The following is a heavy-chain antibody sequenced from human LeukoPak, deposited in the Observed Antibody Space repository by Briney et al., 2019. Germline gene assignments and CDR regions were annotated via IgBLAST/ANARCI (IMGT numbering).Heavy chain of an antibody. Sequence: GGSLRLSCAASGFIFSSYWMHWVRQAPGKGLVWVSRINTDGSSTSYADSVKGRFTISRDNAKNTLYLQMNSLRAEDTAVYYCARRDASGWYSFFDYWGQGTLVTVSS. D-gene: IGHD6-19*01. V-gene: IGHV3-74*01. CDR2: INTDGSST. CDR1: GFIFSSYW. CDR3: ARRDASGWYSFFDY. J-gene: IGHJ4*02.